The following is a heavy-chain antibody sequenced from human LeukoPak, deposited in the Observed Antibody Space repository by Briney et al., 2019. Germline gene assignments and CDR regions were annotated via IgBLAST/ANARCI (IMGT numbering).Heavy chain of an antibody. D-gene: IGHD4-17*01. CDR1: GDSISSGDYY. CDR3: VRHDYGDYNWFDP. CDR2: ISSSGST. V-gene: IGHV4-61*02. J-gene: IGHJ5*02. Sequence: PSETLSLTCTVSGDSISSGDYYWSWIRQPAGKGLEWIGRISSSGSTNYNPSLKSRVTISVDTSKNQFSLKLSSVTAADTAVYYCVRHDYGDYNWFDPWGQGTLVTVSS.